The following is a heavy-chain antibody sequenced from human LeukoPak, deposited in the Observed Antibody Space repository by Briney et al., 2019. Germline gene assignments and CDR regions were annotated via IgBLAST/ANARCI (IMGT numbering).Heavy chain of an antibody. D-gene: IGHD3-22*01. CDR2: ISSSSSYI. CDR1: GFTFSSYA. V-gene: IGHV3-21*01. CDR3: ARDSLQYYYDSSGSTNDAFDI. Sequence: GGSLRLSCAASGFTFSSYAMSWVRQAPGKGLEWVSAISSSSSYIYYADSVKGRFTISRDNAKNSLYLQMNSLRAEDTAVYYCARDSLQYYYDSSGSTNDAFDIWGQGTMVTVSS. J-gene: IGHJ3*02.